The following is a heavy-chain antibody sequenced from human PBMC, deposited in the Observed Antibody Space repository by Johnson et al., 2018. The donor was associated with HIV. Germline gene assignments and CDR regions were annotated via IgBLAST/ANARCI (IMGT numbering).Heavy chain of an antibody. D-gene: IGHD3-16*01. V-gene: IGHV3-74*01. CDR3: ARDYETI. CDR1: GFTVSSNY. Sequence: VQLVESGGGLVQPGGSLRLSCAASGFTVSSNYLSWVRQATGTGLEWVSRIISDVSSAIYTDSVTGRFTISRDNTKNTLYLQMNSLRAEDTAVYYCARDYETIWGQGTMVTVSS. CDR2: IISDVSSA. J-gene: IGHJ3*02.